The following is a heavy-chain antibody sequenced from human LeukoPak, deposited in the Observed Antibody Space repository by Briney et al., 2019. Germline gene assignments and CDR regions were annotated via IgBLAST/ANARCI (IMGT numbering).Heavy chain of an antibody. J-gene: IGHJ4*02. CDR2: IYYSGST. CDR3: ARGKVATTPDFDY. V-gene: IGHV4-59*11. D-gene: IGHD5-24*01. Sequence: SETLSLTCTVSGGSISSHYWSWIRQPPGKGLEWIGYIYYSGSTNYNPSLKSRVTISVDTSKNQFSLKLRSVTAADTAVYYCARGKVATTPDFDYWGQGTLVTVSS. CDR1: GGSISSHY.